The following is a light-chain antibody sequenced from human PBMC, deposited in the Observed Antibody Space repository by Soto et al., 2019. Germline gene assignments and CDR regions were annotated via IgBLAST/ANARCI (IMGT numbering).Light chain of an antibody. V-gene: IGLV2-14*01. CDR2: EVS. J-gene: IGLJ2*01. Sequence: QYALTQPASVSGSPGQSITISCTGTSSDIGNYDFVSWYQKVPGTAPKAMIYEVSSRPSGVSNRFSGSKSGNTASLTISGLQAEDEAYYYCSSYTTSTSFILFGGGTKLSVL. CDR3: SSYTTSTSFIL. CDR1: SSDIGNYDF.